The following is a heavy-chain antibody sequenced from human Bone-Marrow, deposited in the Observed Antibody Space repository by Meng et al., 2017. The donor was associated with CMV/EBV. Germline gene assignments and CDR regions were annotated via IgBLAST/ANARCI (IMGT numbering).Heavy chain of an antibody. Sequence: QVQLQHSGQGLVKPSETLSLTCRVSGVSISTHYWSWIRQTPGKGLEWIASIHYTGRADYSPSLKSRVTVSVDTSDSQLSLKLSSVTTADTAMYYCAERGGGYWGQGILVTVSS. CDR2: IHYTGRA. CDR1: GVSISTHY. V-gene: IGHV4-59*11. J-gene: IGHJ4*02. D-gene: IGHD1-1*01. CDR3: AERGGGY.